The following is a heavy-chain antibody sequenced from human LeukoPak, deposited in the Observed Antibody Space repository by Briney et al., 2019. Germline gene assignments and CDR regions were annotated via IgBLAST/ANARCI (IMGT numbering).Heavy chain of an antibody. V-gene: IGHV3-7*01. CDR2: IDKDGSEK. Sequence: SGGSLRLSCAASGFTFSSYWMNWVRQAPGKGLVWVANIDKDGSEKYYVDSVKGRFTISRDNAKSSLFLQMDSLRAEDTAVYYCARENGGGWIDPWGQGTLVTVSS. CDR3: ARENGGGWIDP. J-gene: IGHJ5*02. D-gene: IGHD2-8*01. CDR1: GFTFSSYW.